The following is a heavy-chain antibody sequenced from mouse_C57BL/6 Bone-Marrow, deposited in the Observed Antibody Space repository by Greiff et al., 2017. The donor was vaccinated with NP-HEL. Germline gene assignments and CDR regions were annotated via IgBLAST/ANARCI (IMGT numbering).Heavy chain of an antibody. D-gene: IGHD1-1*01. CDR2: IYPGSGST. V-gene: IGHV1-55*01. Sequence: VQLQQPGAELVKPGASVKMSCKASGYTFTSYWITWVKQRPGQGLEWIGDIYPGSGSTNYNEKFKSKATLTVDTSSSTAYMQLSSLTSEDSAVYYCARSGTTVVATPYYAMDYWGQGTSVTVSS. J-gene: IGHJ4*01. CDR1: GYTFTSYW. CDR3: ARSGTTVVATPYYAMDY.